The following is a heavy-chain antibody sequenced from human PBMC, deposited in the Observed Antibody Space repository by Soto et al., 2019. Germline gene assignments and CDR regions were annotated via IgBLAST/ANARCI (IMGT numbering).Heavy chain of an antibody. CDR2: IYYSGST. V-gene: IGHV4-59*01. Sequence: PSETLSLTCTVSGGSISSYYWSWIRQPPGKGLEWIGYIYYSGSTNYNPSLKSRVTISVDTSKNQFSLKLSSVTAADTAVYYCARAKLDTAMVHYYYGMDVWGQGTTVTVSS. J-gene: IGHJ6*02. CDR1: GGSISSYY. CDR3: ARAKLDTAMVHYYYGMDV. D-gene: IGHD5-18*01.